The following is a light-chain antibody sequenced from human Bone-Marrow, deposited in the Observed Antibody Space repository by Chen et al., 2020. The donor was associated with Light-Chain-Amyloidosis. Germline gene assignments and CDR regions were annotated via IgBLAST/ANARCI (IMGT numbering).Light chain of an antibody. CDR2: ATS. CDR3: QQYASSPLT. Sequence: EIVLTQSPGTLSLSPGERVTLSCRASQSVRSYYLAWYQQKAGQAPRPLIYATSTRATGIPDRFSGSGSGTDFNPTINRLEPEDFAVYFCQQYASSPLTFGGGTRVEVK. J-gene: IGKJ4*01. CDR1: QSVRSYY. V-gene: IGKV3-20*01.